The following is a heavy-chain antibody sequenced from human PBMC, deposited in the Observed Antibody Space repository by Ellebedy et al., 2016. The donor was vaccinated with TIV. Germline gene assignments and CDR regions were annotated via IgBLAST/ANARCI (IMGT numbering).Heavy chain of an antibody. CDR1: GYTFTSYW. J-gene: IGHJ4*02. V-gene: IGHV5-51*01. CDR3: ARRVGYSSGWYYFDF. Sequence: GESLKISXKGSGYTFTSYWIAWVRQMPGKGLEWIGIIYPGDSDTRYSPAFQGQVTISADKSISTAFLQWSSLKASDTAMYYCARRVGYSSGWYYFDFWGQGTLVTVSS. D-gene: IGHD6-19*01. CDR2: IYPGDSDT.